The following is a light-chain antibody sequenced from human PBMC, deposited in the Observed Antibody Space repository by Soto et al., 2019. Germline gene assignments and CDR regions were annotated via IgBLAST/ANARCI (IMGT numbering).Light chain of an antibody. V-gene: IGKV1-5*01. J-gene: IGKJ3*01. Sequence: DIQMTQSPSTLSASVGDRVTITCRASQMISTWLAWYQQKPGKAPKLLIYHASALESGVPSRFSGSGSGTEFTLTISSLQPDDFATYYCQQDHSYSATFGPGTKVEIK. CDR2: HAS. CDR1: QMISTW. CDR3: QQDHSYSAT.